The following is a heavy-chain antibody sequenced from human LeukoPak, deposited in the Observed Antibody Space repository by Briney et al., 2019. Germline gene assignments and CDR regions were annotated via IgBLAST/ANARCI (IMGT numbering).Heavy chain of an antibody. CDR2: IIPIFGTA. V-gene: IGHV1-69*01. J-gene: IGHJ5*02. CDR3: ARSSRGVVVPAARFDP. CDR1: GGTFSSYA. D-gene: IGHD2-2*01. Sequence: SVKVSCKASGGTFSSYAISWVRQAPGQGLEWMGGIIPIFGTANYAQKFQGRVTITADESTSTAYMELSSLRSEDTAVYYCARSSRGVVVPAARFDPWGQGTLVTVSS.